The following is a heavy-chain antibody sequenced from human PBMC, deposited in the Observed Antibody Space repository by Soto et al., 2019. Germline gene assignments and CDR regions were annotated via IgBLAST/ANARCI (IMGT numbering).Heavy chain of an antibody. V-gene: IGHV4-4*07. J-gene: IGHJ4*02. Sequence: SETLSLTCSVSGASISNFYWSWIRQSAGKGLEWIGRLYTRGTTDYNPSLKSRVTMSIDTSKNRVSLSLTSVTAADTAVYYCAKGGTYYFDSWGQGIVITVSS. CDR3: AKGGTYYFDS. D-gene: IGHD3-16*01. CDR2: LYTRGTT. CDR1: GASISNFY.